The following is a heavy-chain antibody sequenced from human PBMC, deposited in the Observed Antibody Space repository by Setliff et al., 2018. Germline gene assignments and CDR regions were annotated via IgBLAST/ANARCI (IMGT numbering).Heavy chain of an antibody. CDR2: INAGNGNT. D-gene: IGHD1-26*01. CDR1: GYTFTSYA. Sequence: ASVKVSCKASGYTFTSYAMHWVRQAPGQRLEWMGWINAGNGNTKYSQKFQGRVTITRDTSASKAYMELSSLRSEDTAVYYCARGAPGWELLSWFDPWGQGTLVTVSS. CDR3: ARGAPGWELLSWFDP. V-gene: IGHV1-3*01. J-gene: IGHJ5*02.